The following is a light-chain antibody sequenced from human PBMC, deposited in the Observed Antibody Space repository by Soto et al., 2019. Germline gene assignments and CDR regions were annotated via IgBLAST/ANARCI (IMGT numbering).Light chain of an antibody. V-gene: IGLV1-40*01. J-gene: IGLJ2*01. CDR3: QSYDSSLSGVV. Sequence: QSVLTQPPSVSGSPGQRVTISCTGTSSDIGAGYDVHWYQQLPGTVPKLLIYGNSNRPSGVPDRFSGSKSGTSASLAITGLEAEAEADYYCQSYDSSLSGVVFGGGTKLTVL. CDR1: SSDIGAGYD. CDR2: GNS.